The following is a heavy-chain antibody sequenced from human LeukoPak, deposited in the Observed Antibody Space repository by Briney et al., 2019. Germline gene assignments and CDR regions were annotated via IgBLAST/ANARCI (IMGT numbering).Heavy chain of an antibody. V-gene: IGHV3-43*02. D-gene: IGHD3-22*01. CDR1: GFTFDDYA. CDR3: AKVYRYYDSSCQH. Sequence: GGSLRLSCAASGFTFDDYAMHWVRQAPGKGLEWVSLISGDGRSTYFADSVKGRFTISRDNSKNPLYLQMNSLRTEDTALYYCAKVYRYYDSSCQHWGQGTLVTVSS. J-gene: IGHJ1*01. CDR2: ISGDGRST.